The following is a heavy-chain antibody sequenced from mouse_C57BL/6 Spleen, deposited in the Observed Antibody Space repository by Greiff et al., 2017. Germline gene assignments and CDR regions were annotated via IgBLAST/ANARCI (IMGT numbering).Heavy chain of an antibody. CDR3: ARRTAQATHFDY. D-gene: IGHD3-2*02. V-gene: IGHV1-61*01. CDR1: GYTFTSYW. J-gene: IGHJ2*01. CDR2: IYPSDSET. Sequence: QVQLKQPGAELVRPGSSVKLSCKASGYTFTSYWMDWVKQRPGQSLEWIGNIYPSDSETHYNQKFKDKATLTVDKSSSTAYMQLSSLTSEDSAVYYCARRTAQATHFDYWGQGTTLTVSS.